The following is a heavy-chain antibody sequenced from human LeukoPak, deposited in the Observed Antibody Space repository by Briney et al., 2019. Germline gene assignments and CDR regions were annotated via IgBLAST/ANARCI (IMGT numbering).Heavy chain of an antibody. CDR1: GGSFSGYY. Sequence: SETLSLTCAVFGGSFSGYYWSWIRQVPGKGPEWIGEIDHSGRTNANSSLRSRVTISVDMSKNQFSLRLNSVTAADTAVYYCARKSILTSGRKPYDYWDQGALVTVSS. V-gene: IGHV4-34*01. J-gene: IGHJ4*02. CDR3: ARKSILTSGRKPYDY. D-gene: IGHD2-15*01. CDR2: IDHSGRT.